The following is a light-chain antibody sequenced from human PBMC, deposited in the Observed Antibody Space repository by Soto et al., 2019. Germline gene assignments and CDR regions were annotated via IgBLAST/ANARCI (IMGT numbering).Light chain of an antibody. Sequence: DIVMTQSPHSLAVSLGERAAINCKSSQRVLYSSNNKNYLAWYQQKPGQPPKLLIYWASTRESGVPDRFSGSGSGTDFNLTISSLQAEDVAVYYCQQYYWTPGTFGQGTKVEIK. V-gene: IGKV4-1*01. CDR1: QRVLYSSNNKNY. CDR3: QQYYWTPGT. CDR2: WAS. J-gene: IGKJ1*01.